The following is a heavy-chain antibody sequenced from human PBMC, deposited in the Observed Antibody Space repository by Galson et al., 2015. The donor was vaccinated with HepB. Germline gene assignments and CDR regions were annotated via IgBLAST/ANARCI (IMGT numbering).Heavy chain of an antibody. Sequence: SLRLSCAASGFTFCNYWMSWVRQAPGKGLEWVANINQDGSEKYYVDSVKGRFTISRDNAKNSLYLQMNSLRAEDTAVYYCARKSFSIGSFDYWGQGTLVTVSS. V-gene: IGHV3-7*01. CDR1: GFTFCNYW. CDR3: ARKSFSIGSFDY. CDR2: INQDGSEK. D-gene: IGHD3-3*02. J-gene: IGHJ4*02.